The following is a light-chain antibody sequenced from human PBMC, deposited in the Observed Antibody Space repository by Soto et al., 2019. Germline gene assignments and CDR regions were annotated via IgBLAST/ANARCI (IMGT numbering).Light chain of an antibody. V-gene: IGKV3-11*01. CDR3: QDRSSWPLGT. Sequence: DIVLTQSPATPSFSPGERAPPSFRASRSVSTYLAWYQQKPGQAPRLLIYDASTRDYDVPARFSGSGSGTDFTLTISGLEPEDSAIYYCQDRSSWPLGTFGQGTKVDIK. CDR1: RSVSTY. CDR2: DAS. J-gene: IGKJ1*01.